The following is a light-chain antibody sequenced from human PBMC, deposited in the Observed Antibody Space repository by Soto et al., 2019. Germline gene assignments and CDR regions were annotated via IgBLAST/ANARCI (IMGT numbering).Light chain of an antibody. CDR3: QQTYSTPWT. J-gene: IGKJ1*01. CDR2: GAS. Sequence: IQMTQSPSSLSASVGDRVSITCRASQSIGTDLNWYQQKPGKAPKLLIYGASTLQGGVPSRFSGSVSGTEFTLTISSLQPGDLATYFCQQTYSTPWTFGQGTKVDIK. V-gene: IGKV1-39*01. CDR1: QSIGTD.